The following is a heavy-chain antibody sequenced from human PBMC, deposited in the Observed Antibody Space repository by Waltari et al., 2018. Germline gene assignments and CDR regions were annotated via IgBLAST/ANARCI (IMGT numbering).Heavy chain of an antibody. D-gene: IGHD1-26*01. CDR3: XXERGXXXXTGAFDI. V-gene: IGHV1-46*01. Sequence: QVQLVXSGAEVKKXGASVKVSXXXXGYTFTSXXMHWVRXXXXQGLEWMGIINPSGGSXXXAQKFQGRVTMTXXTSTSTVXXELSXLXXEDXAVYXCXXERGXXXXTGAFDIXGQGTMV. CDR2: INPSGGSX. CDR1: GYTFTSXX. J-gene: IGHJ3*02.